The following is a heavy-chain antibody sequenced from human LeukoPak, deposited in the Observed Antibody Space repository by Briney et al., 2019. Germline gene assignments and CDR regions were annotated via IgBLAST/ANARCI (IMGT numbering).Heavy chain of an antibody. CDR2: ISSSSSTI. J-gene: IGHJ4*02. CDR3: AKDPGAAAGNY. Sequence: GGSLRLSYAASGFTFSSYSMNWVRQAPGKGLEWVSYISSSSSTIYYADSVKGRFTISRDNAKNSLYLQMNSLRAEDTAVYYCAKDPGAAAGNYWGQGTLVTVSS. V-gene: IGHV3-48*04. CDR1: GFTFSSYS. D-gene: IGHD6-13*01.